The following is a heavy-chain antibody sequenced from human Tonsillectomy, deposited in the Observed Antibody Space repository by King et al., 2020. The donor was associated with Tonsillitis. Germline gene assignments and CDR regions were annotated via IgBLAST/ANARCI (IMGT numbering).Heavy chain of an antibody. V-gene: IGHV3-30*18. CDR3: AKSGIQSSDY. Sequence: QVQLVESGGGVVQPGRSLRLSCAASGFTFSGYGMHWVRQAPGKGLEWVAVISYDGSNKYYADSVKGRFTISRDNSKNTLYLQMNSLRAEDTAVYYCAKSGIQSSDYWGQGTLVTVSS. J-gene: IGHJ4*02. D-gene: IGHD5-18*01. CDR2: ISYDGSNK. CDR1: GFTFSGYG.